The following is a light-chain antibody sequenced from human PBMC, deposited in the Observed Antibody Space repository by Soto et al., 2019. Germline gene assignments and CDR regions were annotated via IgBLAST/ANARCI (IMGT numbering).Light chain of an antibody. CDR2: SIS. CDR1: TGAVTSGYY. V-gene: IGLV7-43*01. CDR3: LLYYGGAQV. J-gene: IGLJ3*02. Sequence: QAVVTQEPSLTVSPGGTVTLTCGSSTGAVTSGYYPNWFQQKPGQPPRPLIYSISNKHSRTPDRFSGSLLGDKAALTLSGVLPEDEADYYCLLYYGGAQVFGGGTKVTVL.